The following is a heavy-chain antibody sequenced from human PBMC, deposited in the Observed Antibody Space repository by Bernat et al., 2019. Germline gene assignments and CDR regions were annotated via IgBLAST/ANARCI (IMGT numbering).Heavy chain of an antibody. V-gene: IGHV3-15*01. D-gene: IGHD2-15*01. J-gene: IGHJ5*02. CDR2: IKSKTDGGTT. Sequence: EVQLVESGGGLVKPGGSLRLSCAASGFTFSNAWMSWVRQAPGKGLEWVGRIKSKTDGGTTDYAAPVKGRFTIPREDSKNTLYLQMNSLKTEDTAVYYCTTDRRYCSGGSCSLFPWGQGTLVTVSS. CDR1: GFTFSNAW. CDR3: TTDRRYCSGGSCSLFP.